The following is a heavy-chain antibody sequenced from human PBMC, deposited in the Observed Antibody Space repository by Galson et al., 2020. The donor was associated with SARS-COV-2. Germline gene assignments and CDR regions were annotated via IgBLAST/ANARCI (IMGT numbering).Heavy chain of an antibody. V-gene: IGHV3-33*01. CDR2: IWYDGSNK. CDR1: GFTFSSYG. Sequence: QLGESLKISCAASGFTFSSYGMHWVRQAPGKGLEWVAVIWYDGSNKYYADSVKGRFTISRDNSKNTLYLQMNSLRAEDTAVYYCPRDLGFGELAEYFQHWGQGTLVTVSS. J-gene: IGHJ1*01. D-gene: IGHD3-10*01. CDR3: PRDLGFGELAEYFQH.